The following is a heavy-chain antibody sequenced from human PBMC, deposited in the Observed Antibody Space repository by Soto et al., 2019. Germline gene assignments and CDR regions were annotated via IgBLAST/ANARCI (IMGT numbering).Heavy chain of an antibody. Sequence: QVQLVQSGAEVKKPGASVKVSCKASGYTFTSYAMHWVRQAPGQRLEWMGWINAGNGNTKYSQKFQGRVTITRDTAASTAYMELSSLRSEDTAVYYCARGSGLYYFDNWGQGTLVTVSS. D-gene: IGHD3-10*01. CDR1: GYTFTSYA. V-gene: IGHV1-3*01. J-gene: IGHJ4*02. CDR3: ARGSGLYYFDN. CDR2: INAGNGNT.